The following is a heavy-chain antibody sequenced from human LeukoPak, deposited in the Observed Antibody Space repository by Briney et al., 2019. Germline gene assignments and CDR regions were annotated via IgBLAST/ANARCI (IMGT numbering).Heavy chain of an antibody. V-gene: IGHV3-30*09. Sequence: GGSLRLSRAASGLTFSSNTMHWVRQAAGKGLECVAVISYDGSKKYHADSVKGRFAISRDNSKNTLYLQMNSLRGEDTAVYYCARDLGRGYRGYEVFFDSWGQGTLVSVSS. CDR2: ISYDGSKK. CDR1: GLTFSSNT. CDR3: ARDLGRGYRGYEVFFDS. D-gene: IGHD5-12*01. J-gene: IGHJ5*01.